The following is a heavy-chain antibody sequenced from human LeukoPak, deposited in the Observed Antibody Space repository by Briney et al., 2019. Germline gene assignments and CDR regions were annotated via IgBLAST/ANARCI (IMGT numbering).Heavy chain of an antibody. CDR3: ATVSLSYNWFDP. D-gene: IGHD3-16*02. J-gene: IGHJ5*02. Sequence: ASVKVSCKVSGYTLTELSMHWVRQAPGEGLEWMGGFDPEDGETIYAQKFQGRVTMTEDTSTDTAYMELSSLRSEDTAVYYCATVSLSYNWFDPWGQRTLVTVSS. V-gene: IGHV1-24*01. CDR1: GYTLTELS. CDR2: FDPEDGET.